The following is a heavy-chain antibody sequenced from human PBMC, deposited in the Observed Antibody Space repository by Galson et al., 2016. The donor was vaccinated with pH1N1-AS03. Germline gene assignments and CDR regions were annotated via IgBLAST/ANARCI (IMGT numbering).Heavy chain of an antibody. Sequence: TLSLTCSVSGSSISTGNYYWNRIRQPAGKGLEWIGRIYTSGSTNYTPSLKSRVTISVDRTMNQFSLKLTSVTAADTAVYFCAREEWLQSKGGFDSWGRGTLVTVSS. J-gene: IGHJ4*02. CDR2: IYTSGST. CDR1: GSSISTGNYY. V-gene: IGHV4-61*02. D-gene: IGHD5-24*01. CDR3: AREEWLQSKGGFDS.